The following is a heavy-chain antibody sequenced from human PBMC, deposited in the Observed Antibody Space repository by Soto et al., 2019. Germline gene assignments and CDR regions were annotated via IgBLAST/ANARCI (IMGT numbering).Heavy chain of an antibody. Sequence: VGSLRLSCAASGFTFSNAWMSWVRQAPGKGLEWVGRIKSKTDGGTTDYAAPVKGRFTISRDDSKNTLYLQMNSLKTEDTAVYYCTTLYYYDSSGYSGYYYYYGMDVWGQGTTVTV. V-gene: IGHV3-15*01. CDR2: IKSKTDGGTT. J-gene: IGHJ6*02. CDR1: GFTFSNAW. D-gene: IGHD3-22*01. CDR3: TTLYYYDSSGYSGYYYYYGMDV.